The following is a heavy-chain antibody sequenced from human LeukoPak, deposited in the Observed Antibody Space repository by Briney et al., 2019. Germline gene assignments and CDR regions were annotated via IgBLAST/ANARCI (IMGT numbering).Heavy chain of an antibody. J-gene: IGHJ5*02. V-gene: IGHV3-23*01. CDR3: ANEGGNWFDP. CDR1: GFTFSTYA. D-gene: IGHD3-16*01. Sequence: GGSLRLSCAASGFTFSTYAMNWVRHTPGKVLEWVSSIIGSGADTYYADSVKGRFTISRDNSKNTLYLQMNSLRAEDTAVYYCANEGGNWFDPWGQGTLVTVSS. CDR2: IIGSGADT.